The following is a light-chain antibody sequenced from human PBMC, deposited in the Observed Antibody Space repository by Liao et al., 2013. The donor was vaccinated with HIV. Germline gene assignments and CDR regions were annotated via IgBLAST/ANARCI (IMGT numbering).Light chain of an antibody. CDR3: QAWDRNTAI. CDR2: QDT. CDR1: NIGNKG. V-gene: IGLV3-1*01. Sequence: SYELTQPPSVSEAPGTTASITCEGINIGNKGVHWYQQKPGRSPVLVIYQDTKRPPGIPERFSGSNSGNTATLTISGTQAMDEADYYCQAWDRNTAIFGGGTKLTVL. J-gene: IGLJ2*01.